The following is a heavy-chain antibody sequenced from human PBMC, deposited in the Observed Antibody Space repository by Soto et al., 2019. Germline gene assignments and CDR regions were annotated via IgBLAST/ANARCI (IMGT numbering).Heavy chain of an antibody. CDR2: ISSSSSTI. CDR3: ASFYDSSGASFLYYYYGMDV. D-gene: IGHD3-22*01. V-gene: IGHV3-48*02. CDR1: GFTFSSYS. Sequence: GGPLRLSCAASGFTFSSYSMNWVSQAPGKGLEWVSYISSSSSTIYYADSVKGRFTISRDNAKNSLYLQMNSLRDEDTAVYYCASFYDSSGASFLYYYYGMDVWGQGTTVTVSS. J-gene: IGHJ6*02.